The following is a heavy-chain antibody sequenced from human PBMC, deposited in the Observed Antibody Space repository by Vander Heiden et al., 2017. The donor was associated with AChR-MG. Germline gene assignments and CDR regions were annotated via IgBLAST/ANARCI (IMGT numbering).Heavy chain of an antibody. CDR3: ARLYYYDSSGYYGRFDY. Sequence: EVQLVESGGGLVQPGGSLRLSCAASGFPFSSYWMSWVRQAPGKGLEWVANIKQDGSEKYYVDSVKGRFTISRDNAKNSLYLQMNSLRAEDTAVYYCARLYYYDSSGYYGRFDYWGQGTLVTVSS. CDR2: IKQDGSEK. CDR1: GFPFSSYW. V-gene: IGHV3-7*01. J-gene: IGHJ4*02. D-gene: IGHD3-22*01.